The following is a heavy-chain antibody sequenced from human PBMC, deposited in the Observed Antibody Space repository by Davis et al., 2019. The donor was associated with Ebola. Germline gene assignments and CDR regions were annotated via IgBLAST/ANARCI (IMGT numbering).Heavy chain of an antibody. V-gene: IGHV3-30*18. CDR2: ISYDGSNK. J-gene: IGHJ4*02. D-gene: IGHD6-19*01. CDR1: GFTFSSYG. CDR3: AKEGAGSGGWGPAGY. Sequence: GESLKISCAASGFTFSSYGMHWVRQAPGKGLEWVAVISYDGSNKYYADSVKGRFTVSRDNSKNTLYLQMNSLRAEDTAVYYCAKEGAGSGGWGPAGYWGQGTLVTVSS.